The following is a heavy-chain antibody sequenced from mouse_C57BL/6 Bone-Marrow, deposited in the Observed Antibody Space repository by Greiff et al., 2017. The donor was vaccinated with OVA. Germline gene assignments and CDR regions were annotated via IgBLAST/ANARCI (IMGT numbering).Heavy chain of an antibody. V-gene: IGHV1-52*01. J-gene: IGHJ2*01. D-gene: IGHD2-2*01. Sequence: VQLQQPGAELVRPGSSVKLSCKASGYTFTSYWMHWVKQRPIQGLEWIGNIDPSDSETHYNQKFKDKATLTVDKSSSTAYMQFSSLTSEDSAVYYCARGGGYDDFDYWGQGTTLTVSS. CDR2: IDPSDSET. CDR1: GYTFTSYW. CDR3: ARGGGYDDFDY.